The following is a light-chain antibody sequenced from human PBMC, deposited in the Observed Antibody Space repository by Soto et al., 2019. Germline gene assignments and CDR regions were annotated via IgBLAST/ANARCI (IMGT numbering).Light chain of an antibody. Sequence: SVLTQPPSVSEAPRQRVTISCSGSSSNIGNNAVNWYQQLPGKAPKLLIYYDDLLPSGVSDRFSGSKSGTSASLAISGLQSEDEADYYCAAWDDSLNRHVFGTGTKLTVL. V-gene: IGLV1-36*01. CDR2: YDD. CDR3: AAWDDSLNRHV. CDR1: SSNIGNNA. J-gene: IGLJ1*01.